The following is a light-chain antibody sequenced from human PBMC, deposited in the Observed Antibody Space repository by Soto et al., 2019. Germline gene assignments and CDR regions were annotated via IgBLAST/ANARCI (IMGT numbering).Light chain of an antibody. CDR3: CSYAGNYTYV. Sequence: QSVLTQPRSVSGSPGRSVTISCTGTSSDVGGYIYVSWYQQHPGKAPKLMMFDVSKRPSGVPDRFSGSKSDNTASLTISGLQTEDEADYFCCSYAGNYTYVFGTGTKVTVL. V-gene: IGLV2-11*01. J-gene: IGLJ1*01. CDR2: DVS. CDR1: SSDVGGYIY.